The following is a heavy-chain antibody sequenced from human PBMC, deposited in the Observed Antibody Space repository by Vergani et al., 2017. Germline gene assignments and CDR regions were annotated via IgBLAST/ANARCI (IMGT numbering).Heavy chain of an antibody. CDR3: ARPLRYSGYDQNY. CDR2: ISSSSSTI. Sequence: EVQLVESGGGLVQPGGSLRLSCAASGFTFSSYSMNWVRQAPGKGLEWVSYISSSSSTIYYADSVKGRFTSSRDNAKNSLYLQMNSLRDEDTAVYYCARPLRYSGYDQNYWGQGTLVTVSS. CDR1: GFTFSSYS. V-gene: IGHV3-48*02. D-gene: IGHD5-12*01. J-gene: IGHJ4*02.